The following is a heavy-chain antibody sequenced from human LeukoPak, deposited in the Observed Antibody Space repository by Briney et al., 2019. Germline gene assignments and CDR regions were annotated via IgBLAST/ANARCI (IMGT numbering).Heavy chain of an antibody. V-gene: IGHV4-61*01. J-gene: IGHJ4*02. D-gene: IGHD3-10*01. CDR2: INNSGST. CDR3: AGEGAYYYGSGSYYGPFER. Sequence: SETLSLTCTVSGASVSSGSFYWSWIRQPPGKGLEWIGYINNSGSTNYNPSLKSRVTISVDTSENQFSLKLSSVTAADTAVYYCAGEGAYYYGSGSYYGPFERWGQGALVTVSS. CDR1: GASVSSGSFY.